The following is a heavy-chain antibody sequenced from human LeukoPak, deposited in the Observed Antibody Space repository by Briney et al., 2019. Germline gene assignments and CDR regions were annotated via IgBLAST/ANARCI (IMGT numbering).Heavy chain of an antibody. CDR2: ISSSSSNI. CDR1: GFTFSSYN. CDR3: ATEYYYDSSGRPYDY. J-gene: IGHJ4*02. Sequence: PGGSPRLSCAASGFTFSSYNMNWVRQAPGKGLEWVSYISSSSSNIYYADSVKGRFTISRDNAKNSLYLQMNSLRAEDTAVYYCATEYYYDSSGRPYDYWGQETLVTVSS. D-gene: IGHD3-22*01. V-gene: IGHV3-48*01.